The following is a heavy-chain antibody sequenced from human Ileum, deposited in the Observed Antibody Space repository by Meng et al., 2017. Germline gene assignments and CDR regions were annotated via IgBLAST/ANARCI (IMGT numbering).Heavy chain of an antibody. D-gene: IGHD1-26*01. Sequence: VQLQEWGAGLLRPSETLSLTCGVYGGSFSAYYWTWIRQPPGKGLEWIGEINHSATTYYSPSLIGRVSVSVDTSKNQFSLKLTSVTAADTAVYYCARSERSVYWYFDLWGRGTLITVSS. V-gene: IGHV4-34*01. CDR1: GGSFSAYY. J-gene: IGHJ2*01. CDR3: ARSERSVYWYFDL. CDR2: INHSATT.